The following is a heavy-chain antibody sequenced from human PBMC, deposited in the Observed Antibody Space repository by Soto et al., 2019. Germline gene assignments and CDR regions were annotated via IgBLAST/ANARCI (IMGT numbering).Heavy chain of an antibody. CDR1: GFTFSSYG. Sequence: QVQLVESGGGVVQPGRSLRLSCAASGFTFSSYGMHWVRQAPGKGLAWAAVIWYDGSNKYYADSVKGRFTISRDNSKNTLYLQMNSLRAEDTAVYYCARDMGSCDSWGQGSLVTVSS. V-gene: IGHV3-33*01. J-gene: IGHJ4*02. CDR2: IWYDGSNK. CDR3: ARDMGSCDS. D-gene: IGHD3-10*01.